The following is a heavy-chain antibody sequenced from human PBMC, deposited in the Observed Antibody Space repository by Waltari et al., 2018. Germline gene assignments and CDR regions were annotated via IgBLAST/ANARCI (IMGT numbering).Heavy chain of an antibody. V-gene: IGHV4-39*07. CDR2: IYYSGGT. Sequence: QLQLQESGPGLVKPSETLSLTCTVSGGSISSSSYYWGWIRQPPGKGLEWIGSIYYSGGTYDTPSLHSRFTISVDTSKNQFSLKLSSLTAADTAVYYCARDKCSGGSFYRPRYYFDYWGQGTLVTVSS. CDR3: ARDKCSGGSFYRPRYYFDY. CDR1: GGSISSSSYY. J-gene: IGHJ4*02. D-gene: IGHD2-15*01.